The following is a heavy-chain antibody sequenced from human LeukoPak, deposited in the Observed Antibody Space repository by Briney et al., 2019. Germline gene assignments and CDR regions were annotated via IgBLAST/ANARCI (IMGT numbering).Heavy chain of an antibody. Sequence: PSETLSLTCTVSGGSISSSSYYWGWIRQPPGKGLEWIGSIYYRGSTYYNPSLKSRVTISVDTSKNQFSLKLSSVTAADTAVYYCAREVRWRYYFDYWGQGTLVTVSS. CDR3: AREVRWRYYFDY. J-gene: IGHJ4*02. CDR2: IYYRGST. CDR1: GGSISSSSYY. V-gene: IGHV4-39*02.